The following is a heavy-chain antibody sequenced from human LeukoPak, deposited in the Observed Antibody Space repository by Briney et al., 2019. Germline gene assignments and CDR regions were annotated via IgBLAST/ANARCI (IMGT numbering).Heavy chain of an antibody. V-gene: IGHV4-34*01. J-gene: IGHJ6*02. CDR1: GGSFSGYY. CDR2: INHSGST. D-gene: IGHD3-10*01. CDR3: ARDGPYYYGSGSPSGMDV. Sequence: SETLSLTCAVYGGSFSGYYWSWIRQPPGKGLEWIGEINHSGSTNYNPSLKSRVTISVDTSKNQFSLKLSSVTAADTAVYYCARDGPYYYGSGSPSGMDVWGQGTMVTVSS.